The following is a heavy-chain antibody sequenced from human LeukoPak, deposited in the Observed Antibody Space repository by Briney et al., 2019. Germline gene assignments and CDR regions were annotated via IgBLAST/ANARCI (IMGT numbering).Heavy chain of an antibody. CDR3: AKGQEGTTMDFFDY. Sequence: GGSLRLSCAASGFTFSTYGMHWVRQAPGKGLEWVALISYDGHIKYYADSVRGRLTISRDNSKNTLYLQMNSLRPEDTAVYYCAKGQEGTTMDFFDYWGQGTLVTVSS. CDR2: ISYDGHIK. V-gene: IGHV3-30*18. D-gene: IGHD1-26*01. CDR1: GFTFSTYG. J-gene: IGHJ4*02.